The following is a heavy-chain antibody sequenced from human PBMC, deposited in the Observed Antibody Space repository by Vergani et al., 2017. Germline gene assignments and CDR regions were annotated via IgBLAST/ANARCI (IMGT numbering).Heavy chain of an antibody. J-gene: IGHJ4*02. CDR3: SSITRAPSRRNPPPDD. Sequence: QVQLQEWGAGLLKTSETLSLTCGVSGGSFSDYYWSWIRQAPGMGLEWIGEVNPGGSTNYNPSLNSRVSISVDTSKNQFSLQLTSVTAADAALYFCSSITRAPSRRNPPPDDWGQGILVTVSS. CDR2: VNPGGST. V-gene: IGHV4-34*01. CDR1: GGSFSDYY.